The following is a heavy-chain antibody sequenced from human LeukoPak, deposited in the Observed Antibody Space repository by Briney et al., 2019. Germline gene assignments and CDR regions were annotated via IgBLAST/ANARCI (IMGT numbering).Heavy chain of an antibody. D-gene: IGHD5-18*01. V-gene: IGHV3-7*03. CDR3: ATYRQVLLPFES. CDR1: GFTFSNYW. CDR2: IKHDGSED. Sequence: GGSLRLSCAASGFTFSNYWMTWVRQAPGKGLEWVANIKHDGSEDYYLDSVKGRFTISRDNAKNSLYLQMNSLRAEDTAIYYCATYRQVLLPFESWGQGTLVTVSS. J-gene: IGHJ4*02.